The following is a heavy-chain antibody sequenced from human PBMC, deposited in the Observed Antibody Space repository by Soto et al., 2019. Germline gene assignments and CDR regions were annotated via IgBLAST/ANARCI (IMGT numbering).Heavy chain of an antibody. D-gene: IGHD4-17*01. CDR2: INPSGGST. J-gene: IGHJ6*02. CDR1: GYTFTSYY. CDR3: ARETIRWLTRSDGMDV. Sequence: GASVEVSCKASGYTFTSYYMHWVRQAPGQGLEWMGIINPSGGSTSYAQKFQGRVTMTRDTSTSTVYMELSSLRSEDTAVYYCARETIRWLTRSDGMDVWGQGTTVTVSS. V-gene: IGHV1-46*01.